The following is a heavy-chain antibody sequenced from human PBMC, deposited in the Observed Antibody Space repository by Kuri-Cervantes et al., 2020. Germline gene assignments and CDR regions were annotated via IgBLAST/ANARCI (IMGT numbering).Heavy chain of an antibody. D-gene: IGHD2-2*01. J-gene: IGHJ5*02. V-gene: IGHV3-7*03. CDR2: IGRDGNEK. CDR1: GFTFSNYW. CDR3: ARWATPRVVPAARGGVGFDP. Sequence: GGSLRLSCLASGFTFSNYWMSWARLTPGKGLEWVANIGRDGNEKFYVDSVKGRLTISRDNAKNSLYLQMNSLRSEDTAVYYCARWATPRVVPAARGGVGFDPWGQGTLVTVSS.